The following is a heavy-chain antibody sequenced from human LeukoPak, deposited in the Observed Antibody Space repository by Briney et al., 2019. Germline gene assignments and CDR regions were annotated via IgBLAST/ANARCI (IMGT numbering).Heavy chain of an antibody. CDR1: GFTFSSYS. J-gene: IGHJ4*02. CDR2: ISSSSSYI. V-gene: IGHV3-21*01. CDR3: ARGVVATIGS. D-gene: IGHD5-12*01. Sequence: GGFLRLSCAASGFTFSSYSMNWVRQAPGKGLEWVSSISSSSSYIYYADSVKGRFTISRDNAKNSLYLQMNSLRAEDTAVYYCARGVVATIGSWGQGTLVTVSS.